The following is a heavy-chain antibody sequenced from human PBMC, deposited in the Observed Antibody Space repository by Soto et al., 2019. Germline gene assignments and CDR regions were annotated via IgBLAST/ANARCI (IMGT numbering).Heavy chain of an antibody. V-gene: IGHV4-59*08. CDR2: IYYSGST. J-gene: IGHJ1*01. D-gene: IGHD6-19*01. CDR3: ARQEGVAGTWYFQH. Sequence: PSETLSLTCTVSGGSISSDYWSWIRQPPGKGLEWIGYIYYSGSTNYNSSLKSRVTISVDTSKNQFSLKLSSVTAADTAVYYCARQEGVAGTWYFQHWGQGTLVTV. CDR1: GGSISSDY.